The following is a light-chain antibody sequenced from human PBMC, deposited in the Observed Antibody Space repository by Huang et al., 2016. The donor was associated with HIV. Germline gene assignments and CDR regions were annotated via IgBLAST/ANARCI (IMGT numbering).Light chain of an antibody. CDR2: GVS. J-gene: IGKJ2*01. CDR1: QSVATN. Sequence: EIIMTQSPATLSLSPGEGASLSCRANQSVATNLAWYLLRPGQSPRSLIFGVSTRASGLPGRFRGSGSGTPFTLTVSGLQSEDFAVYYCQQYHNWPYTFGQGTKLEI. V-gene: IGKV3-15*01. CDR3: QQYHNWPYT.